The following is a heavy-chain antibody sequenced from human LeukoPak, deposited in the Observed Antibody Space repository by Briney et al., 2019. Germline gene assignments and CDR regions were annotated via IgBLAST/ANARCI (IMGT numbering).Heavy chain of an antibody. D-gene: IGHD4-23*01. V-gene: IGHV3-23*01. Sequence: GGSLRLSCAASGFTFSSYAMSWVRQAPGKGLEWVSAISGSGGSTYYSDSVKGRFTISRDNSKNTLYLQMNSLRAEDTAVYYCAKGTVVTPDYYYGMDVWGQGTTVTVSS. CDR1: GFTFSSYA. CDR3: AKGTVVTPDYYYGMDV. CDR2: ISGSGGST. J-gene: IGHJ6*02.